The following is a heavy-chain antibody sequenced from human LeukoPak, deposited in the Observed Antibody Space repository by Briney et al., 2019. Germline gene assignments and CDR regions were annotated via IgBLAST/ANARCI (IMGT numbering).Heavy chain of an antibody. CDR2: SKTDGGTT. CDR3: TTVGTVGSKQWLVKDADY. Sequence: GGSLRLSCAASGFTFSNAWTKSKTDGGTTDYAAPVKGRFTISRDDSKNTLYLQMNSLKTEDTAVYYCTTVGTVGSKQWLVKDADYWGQGTLVTVSS. J-gene: IGHJ4*02. D-gene: IGHD6-19*01. CDR1: GFTFSNAW. V-gene: IGHV3-15*07.